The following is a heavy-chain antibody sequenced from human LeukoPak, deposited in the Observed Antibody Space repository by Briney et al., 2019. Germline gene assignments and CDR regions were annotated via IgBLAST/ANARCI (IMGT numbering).Heavy chain of an antibody. CDR3: ARHGIVATEVDWFDP. CDR2: IYPGDSDT. CDR1: EYSFTSYW. J-gene: IGHJ5*02. D-gene: IGHD5-12*01. Sequence: PGESLKISCKGSEYSFTSYWIGWVRQMPGKGLEWMGIIYPGDSDTRYSPSFQGQVTISADKSISTAYLQWSSLKASDTAMYYCARHGIVATEVDWFDPWGQGTLATVSS. V-gene: IGHV5-51*01.